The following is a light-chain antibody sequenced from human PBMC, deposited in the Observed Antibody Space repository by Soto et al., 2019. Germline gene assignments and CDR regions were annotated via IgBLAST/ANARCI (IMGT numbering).Light chain of an antibody. J-gene: IGLJ2*01. CDR3: SSYATSTTVL. V-gene: IGLV2-14*03. Sequence: QSALTQPASVSGSPGQSITISCTGTSSDVGGYNYVSWYQQHPGRAPQLMIYDVSHRPSGVSNRFSGSRSGNTASLTISGLQAEYEADYYCSSYATSTTVLFGGGTKLTVL. CDR2: DVS. CDR1: SSDVGGYNY.